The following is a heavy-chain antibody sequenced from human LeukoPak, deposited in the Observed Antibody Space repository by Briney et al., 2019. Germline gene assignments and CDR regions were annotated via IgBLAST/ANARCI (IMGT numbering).Heavy chain of an antibody. CDR1: GYSITSAYY. D-gene: IGHD2-2*01. CDR2: FFLKGST. CDR3: ARVARCTSCFDVDC. J-gene: IGHJ4*02. Sequence: SETLSLTCTVSGYSITSAYYWSWIRQPPGKGLEWIGSFFLKGSTYYNPSLKSRVTISVDTSKNQFSLTLSSVTAADTAVYYCARVARCTSCFDVDCWGQGTLVTVSS. V-gene: IGHV4-38-2*02.